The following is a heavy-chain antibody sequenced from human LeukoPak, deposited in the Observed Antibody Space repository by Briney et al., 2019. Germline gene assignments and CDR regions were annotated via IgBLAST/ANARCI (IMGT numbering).Heavy chain of an antibody. D-gene: IGHD6-19*01. J-gene: IGHJ4*02. Sequence: SETLSLTCTVSGGSINSDSISSSPYYWGWLRQPPGKGLEWIGSIYSSGNIFYNPSLKSRVTISADTSKNQFSLKLTSVTAADTAVYYCARSPLISSGWLGLDSWGQGILVTVSS. CDR2: IYSSGNI. V-gene: IGHV4-39*07. CDR3: ARSPLISSGWLGLDS. CDR1: GGSINSDSISSSPYY.